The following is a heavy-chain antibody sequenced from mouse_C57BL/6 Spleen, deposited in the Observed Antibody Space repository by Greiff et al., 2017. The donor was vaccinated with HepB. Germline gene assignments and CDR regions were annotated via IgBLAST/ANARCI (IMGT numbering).Heavy chain of an antibody. J-gene: IGHJ2*01. Sequence: VQLQQSGAELVRPGASVKLSCKASGYTFTDYYINWVKQRPGQGLEWIARIYPGSGNTYYNEKFKGKATLTAEKSSSTAYMQLSSLTSEDSAVYFCAREGGITTVVATGFDYWGQGTTLTVSS. CDR2: IYPGSGNT. CDR1: GYTFTDYY. V-gene: IGHV1-76*01. CDR3: AREGGITTVVATGFDY. D-gene: IGHD1-1*01.